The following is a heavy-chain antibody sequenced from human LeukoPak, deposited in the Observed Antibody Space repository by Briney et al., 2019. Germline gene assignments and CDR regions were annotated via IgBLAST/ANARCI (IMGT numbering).Heavy chain of an antibody. Sequence: GASVKVSFKASGYTFTGYYMHWVRQAPGQGLEWMGWINPNSGGTNYAQKFQGRVTMTRDTSISTAYMELSRLRSDDTAVYYCTRKLGGEVNRYWGQGTLVTVSS. CDR3: TRKLGGEVNRY. V-gene: IGHV1-2*02. CDR1: GYTFTGYY. CDR2: INPNSGGT. D-gene: IGHD7-27*01. J-gene: IGHJ4*02.